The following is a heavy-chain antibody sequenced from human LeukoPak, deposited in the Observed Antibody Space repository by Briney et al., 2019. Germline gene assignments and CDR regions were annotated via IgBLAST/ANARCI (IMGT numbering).Heavy chain of an antibody. J-gene: IGHJ4*02. CDR2: ISGSGGST. Sequence: GGSLRLSCAASGFTFSSYAMSWVRQAPGKGLEWVSAISGSGGSTYYADSVKGRFTISRDNSKNTLYLQMNSLRAEDTAVYYCAEGFLGTWLFSYWGQGTLVTVSS. D-gene: IGHD5-12*01. CDR1: GFTFSSYA. CDR3: AEGFLGTWLFSY. V-gene: IGHV3-23*01.